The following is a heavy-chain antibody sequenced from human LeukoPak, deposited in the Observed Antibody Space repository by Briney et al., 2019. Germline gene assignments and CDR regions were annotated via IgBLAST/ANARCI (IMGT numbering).Heavy chain of an antibody. CDR3: ARIVGHTRSEF. V-gene: IGHV3-30*04. CDR1: GFSLSSYA. Sequence: GRSLRLSCAASGFSLSSYAMHWVRQAPGKGLEWVSFVSFDGRNKNYADSVRGRFTISRDNSKNTLYLQMNSLRHEDTAVYFCARIVGHTRSEFWGQGTLVTVSS. D-gene: IGHD1-26*01. J-gene: IGHJ4*02. CDR2: VSFDGRNK.